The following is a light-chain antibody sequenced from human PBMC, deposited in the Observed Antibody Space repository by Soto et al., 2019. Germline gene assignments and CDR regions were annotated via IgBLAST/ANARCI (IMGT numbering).Light chain of an antibody. J-gene: IGKJ1*01. CDR1: QSVSNNY. CDR3: HQRQSWPRT. V-gene: IGKV3-20*01. Sequence: EIVLTQSPGTLSLSPGERATLSFGASQSVSNNYLAWYQQKPGQAPRLLIYGASNRATGIPDRFSGSGSGTDFTLTISRLEPEDFALYYCHQRQSWPRTFGQGTKVDIK. CDR2: GAS.